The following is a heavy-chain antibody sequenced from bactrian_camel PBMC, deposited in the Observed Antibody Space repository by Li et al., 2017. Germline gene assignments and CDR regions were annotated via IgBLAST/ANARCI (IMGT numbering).Heavy chain of an antibody. V-gene: IGHV3S1*01. J-gene: IGHJ4*01. Sequence: HVQLVESGGGLVQPGGSLRLSCAASGFTFSTYYINWIRQAPGKGLEWVASIYIGAIYTGGGSTYYADSVKGRFTISEDNAKNTLYLQLDSLKTEDTATYHCAKGRPRPGLVAADLDRGQGTQVTVS. D-gene: IGHD7*01. CDR2: IYTGGGST. CDR3: AKGRPRPGLVAADLD. CDR1: GFTFSTYY.